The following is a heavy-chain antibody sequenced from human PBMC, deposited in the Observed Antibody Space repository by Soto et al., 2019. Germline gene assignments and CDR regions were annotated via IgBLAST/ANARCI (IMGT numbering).Heavy chain of an antibody. J-gene: IGHJ4*02. CDR2: IIPIFGTA. CDR3: ARAPQQLVSWYYFGS. CDR1: GGTFSSYA. Sequence: ASVKVSCKASGGTFSSYAISWVRQAPGQGLEWMGGIIPIFGTANYAQKFQGRVTITADESTSTAYMELSSLRSEDTTVYYCARAPQQLVSWYYFGSWGKGTLGTIAS. D-gene: IGHD6-6*01. V-gene: IGHV1-69*13.